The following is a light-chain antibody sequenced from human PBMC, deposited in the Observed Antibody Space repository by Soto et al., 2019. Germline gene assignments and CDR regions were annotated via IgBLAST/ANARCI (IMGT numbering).Light chain of an antibody. CDR1: QSVSNN. V-gene: IGKV3D-15*01. CDR2: DAS. Sequence: EIVLTQSPGTLSLSPGERATLSCSASQSVSNNYLAWCQQKPGQAPRLLIYDASTRATGIPARFSGSGSGTEFTLTISSLLSEDFAVYSCQQYNNWPLTFGGGTKVDIK. CDR3: QQYNNWPLT. J-gene: IGKJ4*01.